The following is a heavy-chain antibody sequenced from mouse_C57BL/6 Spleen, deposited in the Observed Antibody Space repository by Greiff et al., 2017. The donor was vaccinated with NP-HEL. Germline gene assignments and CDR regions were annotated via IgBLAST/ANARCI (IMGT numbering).Heavy chain of an antibody. D-gene: IGHD1-1*01. V-gene: IGHV1-64*01. J-gene: IGHJ2*01. Sequence: QVQLQQPGAELVKPGASVKLSCKASGYTFTSYWMHWVKQRPGQGLEWIGMIHPNSGSTNYNEKFKSKATLTVDKSSSTAYMQLSSLTSEDSAVYYCARLITTVVATEYFDYWGQGTTLTVSS. CDR2: IHPNSGST. CDR3: ARLITTVVATEYFDY. CDR1: GYTFTSYW.